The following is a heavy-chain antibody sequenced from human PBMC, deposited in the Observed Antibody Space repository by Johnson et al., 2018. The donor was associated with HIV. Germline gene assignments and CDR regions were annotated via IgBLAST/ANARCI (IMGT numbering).Heavy chain of an antibody. CDR2: ISSSGSSI. CDR1: GFTFSDYY. J-gene: IGHJ3*02. CDR3: ARAYYDIFTGRDDAFDI. D-gene: IGHD3-9*01. Sequence: QVQLVESGGGLVKPGGSLRLSCAASGFTFSDYYMSWIRQAPGKGLEWVSYISSSGSSILYADSVKGRFTISRDNAQNSLYLQMNSLRAEDTAVYYCARAYYDIFTGRDDAFDIWGQGTMVTVSS. V-gene: IGHV3-11*04.